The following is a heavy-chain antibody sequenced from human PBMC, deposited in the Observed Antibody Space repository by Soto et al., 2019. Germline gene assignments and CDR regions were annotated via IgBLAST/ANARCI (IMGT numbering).Heavy chain of an antibody. CDR2: ISYDGSNK. J-gene: IGHJ6*02. D-gene: IGHD3-3*01. CDR3: AKDITHNDFWIRQIYYYYRLEV. V-gene: IGHV3-30*18. Sequence: VGSLRLSCVSSVFTFSTYGMHCVRHSPGKWLEWVAIISYDGSNKYYGDSVKGRFTISRDNSKNTLSLHMRSLRAEDTAVYYCAKDITHNDFWIRQIYYYYRLEVWGLGTTFIVSS. CDR1: VFTFSTYG.